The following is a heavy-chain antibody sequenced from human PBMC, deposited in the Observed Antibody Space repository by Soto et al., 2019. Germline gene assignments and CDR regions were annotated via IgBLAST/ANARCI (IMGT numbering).Heavy chain of an antibody. J-gene: IGHJ6*02. D-gene: IGHD3-16*01. V-gene: IGHV4-31*11. Sequence: QVQLQESGPGLVKPSQTLSLTCAVSGGSISSGGYYWSWVRQPPGKGLEWIGYIYYSGSTHYNPSLKSRVTISLDTSKNQFSLKLTSVTAADTAVYYCARGIYDDYNYDGMDVWGQGTTVSVSS. CDR1: GGSISSGGYY. CDR3: ARGIYDDYNYDGMDV. CDR2: IYYSGST.